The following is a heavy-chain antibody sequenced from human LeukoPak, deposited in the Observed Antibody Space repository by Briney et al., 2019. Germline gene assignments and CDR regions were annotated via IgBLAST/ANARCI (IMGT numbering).Heavy chain of an antibody. CDR2: IKQDGSEK. J-gene: IGHJ3*02. V-gene: IGHV3-7*01. Sequence: PGGSLRLSCAASGFTFSSYWMSRVRQAPGKGLEWVANIKQDGSEKYYVDSVKGRFTISRDNAKNSLYLQMNSLRAEDTAVYYCARWGVTMIVVPKDAFDIWGQGTMVTVSS. CDR3: ARWGVTMIVVPKDAFDI. CDR1: GFTFSSYW. D-gene: IGHD3-22*01.